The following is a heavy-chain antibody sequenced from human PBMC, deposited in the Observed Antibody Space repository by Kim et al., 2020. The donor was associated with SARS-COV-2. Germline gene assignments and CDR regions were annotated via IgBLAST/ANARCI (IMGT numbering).Heavy chain of an antibody. D-gene: IGHD3-10*01. Sequence: NFPGRATITADESTSTAYMELRSLRSEDTAVYYCARTLLDYYGSGRGMDVWGQGTTVTVSS. CDR3: ARTLLDYYGSGRGMDV. V-gene: IGHV1-69*01. J-gene: IGHJ6*02.